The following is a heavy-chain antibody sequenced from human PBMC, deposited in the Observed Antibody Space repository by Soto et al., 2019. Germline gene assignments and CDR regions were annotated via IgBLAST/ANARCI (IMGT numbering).Heavy chain of an antibody. CDR1: GGSFRGYY. Sequence: PSETLSLTCAVYGGSFRGYYWSWIRQPPGKGLEWIGEINHSGSTNYNPSLKSRVTISVDTSKNQFSLKLSSVTAADTAVYYCARDAYYDFWSGYSRWFDPWGQGTLVTVSS. CDR2: INHSGST. CDR3: ARDAYYDFWSGYSRWFDP. D-gene: IGHD3-3*01. J-gene: IGHJ5*02. V-gene: IGHV4-34*01.